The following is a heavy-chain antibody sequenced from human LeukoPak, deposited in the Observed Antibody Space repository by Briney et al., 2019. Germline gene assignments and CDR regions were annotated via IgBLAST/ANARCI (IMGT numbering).Heavy chain of an antibody. V-gene: IGHV3-21*01. D-gene: IGHD4-17*01. CDR2: ISSSSSYI. J-gene: IGHJ4*02. Sequence: PGGSLRLSCAASGFNFSSYSMNWVRQAPGKGLEWVSSISSSSSYIYYADSVKGRFTISRDNAKNSLYLQMNSLRAEDTAVYYCARGRSPVTTRYFDYWGQGTLVTVSS. CDR3: ARGRSPVTTRYFDY. CDR1: GFNFSSYS.